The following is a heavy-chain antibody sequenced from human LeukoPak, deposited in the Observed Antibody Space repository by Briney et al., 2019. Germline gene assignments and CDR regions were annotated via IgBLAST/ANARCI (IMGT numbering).Heavy chain of an antibody. CDR3: ARDAGSREFDY. CDR1: GGSISSYY. J-gene: IGHJ4*02. V-gene: IGHV4-59*01. CDR2: IYYNGST. D-gene: IGHD3-10*01. Sequence: SETLSLTCTVSGGSISSYYWSWIRQPPGKGLEWIGYIYYNGSTNYNPSLKSRVTISVDTPKNQFSLKLSPVPPPGTALYYCARDAGSREFDYWGQGTLVTVSS.